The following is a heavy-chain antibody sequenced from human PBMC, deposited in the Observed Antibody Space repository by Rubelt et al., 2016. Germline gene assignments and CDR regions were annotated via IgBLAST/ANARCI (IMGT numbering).Heavy chain of an antibody. D-gene: IGHD6-13*01. V-gene: IGHV1-2*06. CDR1: GYSFAGYY. J-gene: IGHJ6*02. CDR3: VRGLARPAANG. Sequence: QVHLVQSGAEVKKPGASVKVSCKASGYSFAGYYMHWVRQAPGQGLEWMGRINPNSGGTNYAQKFQGRVTMTMDTSISTAYMELGSRASDDTAVYFCVRGLARPAANGWGPGTSVTVSS. CDR2: INPNSGGT.